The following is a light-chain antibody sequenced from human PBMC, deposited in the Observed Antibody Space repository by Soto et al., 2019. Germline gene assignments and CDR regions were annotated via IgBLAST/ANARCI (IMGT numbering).Light chain of an antibody. J-gene: IGKJ1*01. CDR1: QSVLWRSSNKNN. CDR2: WAS. CDR3: QQYYGPWT. V-gene: IGKV4-1*01. Sequence: DIVMTQSPNSLAVSLGERATINCKSRQSVLWRSSNKNNLAWYQQKPGQPPKLLIYWASTRESGVPDRFSGSGSGTDFTLTISSLQAEDVAVYYCQQYYGPWTFGQGTKVEI.